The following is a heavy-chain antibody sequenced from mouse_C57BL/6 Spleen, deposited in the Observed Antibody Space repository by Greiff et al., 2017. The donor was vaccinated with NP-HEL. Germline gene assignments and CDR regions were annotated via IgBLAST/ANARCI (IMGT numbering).Heavy chain of an antibody. J-gene: IGHJ2*01. V-gene: IGHV1-26*01. CDR1: GYTFTDYY. Sequence: EVQLQQSGPELVKPGASVKISCKASGYTFTDYYMNWVKQSHGKSLEWIGDINPNNGGTSYNQKFKGKATLTVDKSSSTAYMELRSLTSEDSAVYYCARNGNRRYFDYWGQGTTLTVSS. CDR3: ARNGNRRYFDY. CDR2: INPNNGGT. D-gene: IGHD2-1*01.